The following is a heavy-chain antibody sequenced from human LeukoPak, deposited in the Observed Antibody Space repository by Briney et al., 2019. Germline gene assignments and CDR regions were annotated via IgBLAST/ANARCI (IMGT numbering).Heavy chain of an antibody. V-gene: IGHV3-7*01. J-gene: IGHJ6*02. D-gene: IGHD6-19*01. CDR1: GVSFSSFT. CDR2: MKEDGSDI. Sequence: GSLRLSCAASGVSFSSFTMSWVRQAPGKGLEWVARMKEDGSDIDYVDSVKGRFTISRDNAKNSLYLQMNSLTADDTAVYYCARDQGSGALTGALGMDVWGQGTTVTVSS. CDR3: ARDQGSGALTGALGMDV.